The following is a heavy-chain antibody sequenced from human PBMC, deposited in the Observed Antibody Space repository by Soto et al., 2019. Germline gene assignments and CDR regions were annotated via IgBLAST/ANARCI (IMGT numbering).Heavy chain of an antibody. CDR1: GFTFSSYT. V-gene: IGHV3-30*18. CDR3: AKAREHSSGLANFDY. D-gene: IGHD6-19*01. Sequence: PGGSLRLSCAASGFTFSSYTMHWVRQTPGKGLERVAVISYDGSDKYYADSVKGRFTISRDNSKNSLYLQMNSLRAEDTAVYYCAKAREHSSGLANFDYWGQGTLVTVSS. CDR2: ISYDGSDK. J-gene: IGHJ4*02.